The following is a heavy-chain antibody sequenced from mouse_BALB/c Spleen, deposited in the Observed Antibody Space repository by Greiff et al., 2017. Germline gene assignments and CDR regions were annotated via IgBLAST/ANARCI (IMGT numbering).Heavy chain of an antibody. CDR3: ARETVAYAMDD. CDR1: GFTFTDYY. V-gene: IGHV7-3*02. J-gene: IGHJ4*01. CDR2: IRNKANGYTT. Sequence: EVKLVESGGGLVQPGGSLRLSCATSGFTFTDYYMSWVRQPPGKALEWLGFIRNKANGYTTEYSASVKGRFTISRDNSQSILYLQMNTLRAEDSATYYCARETVAYAMDDWGQGTSVTVSS. D-gene: IGHD1-1*01.